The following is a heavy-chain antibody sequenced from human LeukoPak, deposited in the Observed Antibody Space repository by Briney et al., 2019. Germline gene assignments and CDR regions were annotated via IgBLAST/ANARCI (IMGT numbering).Heavy chain of an antibody. V-gene: IGHV3-23*01. CDR3: AKASIVVVVAAPDY. CDR2: ISGSGGST. Sequence: GGSLRLSCAASGFTFSSYAMSWVRQAPGKGLEWVSAISGSGGSTYYADSVKGRFIISRDNSKNTLYLQMNSLRAEDTAVYYCAKASIVVVVAAPDYWGQGTLVTVSS. D-gene: IGHD2-15*01. CDR1: GFTFSSYA. J-gene: IGHJ4*02.